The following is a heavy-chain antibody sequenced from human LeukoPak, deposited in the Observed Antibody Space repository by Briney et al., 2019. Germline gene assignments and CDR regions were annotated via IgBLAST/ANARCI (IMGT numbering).Heavy chain of an antibody. CDR2: ISAYNGNT. D-gene: IGHD5/OR15-5a*01. V-gene: IGHV1-18*01. J-gene: IGHJ5*02. CDR3: ARDPGSTSWFDP. CDR1: GYTFTSYA. Sequence: ASVKVSCKASGYTFTSYAMHWVRQAPGQRLEWMGWISAYNGNTNYAQKLQGRVTMTTDTSTSTAYMELRSLRSDDTAVYYCARDPGSTSWFDPWGQGTLVTVSS.